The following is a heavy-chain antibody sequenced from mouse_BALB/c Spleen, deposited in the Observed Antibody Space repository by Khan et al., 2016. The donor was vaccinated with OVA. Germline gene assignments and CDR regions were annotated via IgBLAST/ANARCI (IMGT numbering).Heavy chain of an antibody. CDR3: ARQNYYGYAMDY. Sequence: EVQLQESGPGLVKPSQSLSLSCTVTGYSITSDYAWNWIRQFPGNKLEWMGYIRYNGTTSYNPSFKSRISITRDTSKTQFFLQLNSVTSEDTATSYCARQNYYGYAMDYWGQGTSVTVSS. CDR1: GYSITSDYA. V-gene: IGHV3-2*02. D-gene: IGHD1-1*01. J-gene: IGHJ4*01. CDR2: IRYNGTT.